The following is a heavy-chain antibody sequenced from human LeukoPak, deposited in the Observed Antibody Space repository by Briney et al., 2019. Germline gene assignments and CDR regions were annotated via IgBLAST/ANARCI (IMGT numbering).Heavy chain of an antibody. Sequence: GRSLRLSCAASGFNFDDYAMHWVRQAPGKGLEWVSGISWNSVSIGYADSVKGRFTISRDNAKNSLYLQMNSLRAEDTALYYCAKEFYGDGLDYWGQGTLVTVSS. CDR2: ISWNSVSI. CDR1: GFNFDDYA. D-gene: IGHD4-17*01. V-gene: IGHV3-9*01. CDR3: AKEFYGDGLDY. J-gene: IGHJ4*02.